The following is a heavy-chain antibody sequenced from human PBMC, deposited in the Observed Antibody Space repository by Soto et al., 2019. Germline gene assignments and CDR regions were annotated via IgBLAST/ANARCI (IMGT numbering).Heavy chain of an antibody. J-gene: IGHJ4*02. CDR1: GFTFSSYG. V-gene: IGHV3-30*18. Sequence: QVQLVESGGGVVQPGGSLRLSCAASGFTFSSYGIQWVRQAPGKGLEWVAVISYDGSLIYYADSVKGRFTISRDNSKNTLYLQMNSLRVEDTAVYYRAKEHTLHNSGWVFDFWGQGALVTVSP. CDR3: AKEHTLHNSGWVFDF. D-gene: IGHD6-19*01. CDR2: ISYDGSLI.